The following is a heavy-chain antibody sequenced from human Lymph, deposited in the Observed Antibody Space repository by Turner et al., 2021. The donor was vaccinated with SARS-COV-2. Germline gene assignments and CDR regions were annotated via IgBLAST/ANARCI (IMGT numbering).Heavy chain of an antibody. CDR2: IYYRGST. CDR3: ARETVNNWVDP. Sequence: QVQLQESGPRLVKPLETLSLTCTVSGGSMNSNYWSWNRQPPGKRLEWIGYIYYRGSTNYNPSLESRVTISVDTSRNQFSLNLTSVTAADTAIYYCARETVNNWVDPWGQGTLVTVSS. D-gene: IGHD2-21*02. J-gene: IGHJ5*02. CDR1: GGSMNSNY. V-gene: IGHV4-59*01.